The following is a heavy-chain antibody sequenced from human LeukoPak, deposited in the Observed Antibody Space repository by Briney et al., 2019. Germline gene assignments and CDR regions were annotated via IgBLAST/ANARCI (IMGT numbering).Heavy chain of an antibody. CDR2: IYTSGST. CDR3: ARDMDYGDYVQDAFDI. V-gene: IGHV4-4*07. J-gene: IGHJ3*02. D-gene: IGHD4-17*01. CDR1: GGSISSYY. Sequence: SETLSLTCTVSGGSISSYYWSWIRQPAGKGLEWIGRIYTSGSTNYNPSLKSRVTMSVDTSKNQFSLKLSSVTAADTAVYYRARDMDYGDYVQDAFDIWGQGTMVTVSS.